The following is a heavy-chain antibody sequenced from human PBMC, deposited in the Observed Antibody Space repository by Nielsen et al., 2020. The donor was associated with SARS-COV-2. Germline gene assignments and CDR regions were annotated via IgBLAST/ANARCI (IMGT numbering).Heavy chain of an antibody. CDR1: GGPFNSYA. V-gene: IGHV1-58*02. D-gene: IGHD1-26*01. Sequence: SVKVSCKASGGPFNSYAIGWVRQARGQGLEWIGWIVVGSGNTNYAQKFQERVTITGDMSTSTVYMELSSLRFEDTAVYYCAADQVGATGGLDLWGQGTTVTVSS. CDR2: IVVGSGNT. J-gene: IGHJ6*02. CDR3: AADQVGATGGLDL.